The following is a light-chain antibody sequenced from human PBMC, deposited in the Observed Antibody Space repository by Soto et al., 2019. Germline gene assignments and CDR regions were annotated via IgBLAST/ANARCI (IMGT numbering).Light chain of an antibody. V-gene: IGKV2-28*01. CDR1: QSLLHSDGYNY. Sequence: DIVMTQSPLSLPVTPGEPASISCRSSQSLLHSDGYNYLDWYLQKPGQSPQRLIYLGSNRASGVPDRDSGSGSGTDLTLKTSRVEAEEVGGYDSTQPLQTPITFGLGTRLEIK. CDR2: LGS. CDR3: TQPLQTPIT. J-gene: IGKJ5*01.